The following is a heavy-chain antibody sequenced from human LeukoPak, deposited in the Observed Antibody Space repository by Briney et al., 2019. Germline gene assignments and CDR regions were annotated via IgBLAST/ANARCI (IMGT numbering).Heavy chain of an antibody. V-gene: IGHV3-21*01. CDR2: ISSSSSYI. D-gene: IGHD3-10*01. Sequence: GGSLRLSCAASGFTFSSYSMNWVRQAPGKGLEWVSSISSSSSYIYYADSVKGRFTISRDNAKNSLYLQMNSLRAEDTAVYHCAREVFDGSGNYYYYFDYWGQGTLVTVSS. CDR1: GFTFSSYS. CDR3: AREVFDGSGNYYYYFDY. J-gene: IGHJ4*02.